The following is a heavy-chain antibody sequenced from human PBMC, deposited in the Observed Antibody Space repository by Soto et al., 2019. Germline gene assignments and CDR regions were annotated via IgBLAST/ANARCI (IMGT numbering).Heavy chain of an antibody. CDR3: ARGYDYIWGSYRYTRNPDY. V-gene: IGHV4-34*01. D-gene: IGHD3-16*02. Sequence: PSETLSLTCAVYGGSFSGYYWSWIRQPPGKGLEWIGEINHSGSTNYNPSLKSRVTISVDTSKNQFSLKLSSVTAADTAVYYCARGYDYIWGSYRYTRNPDYWGQGTLVTVSS. J-gene: IGHJ4*02. CDR1: GGSFSGYY. CDR2: INHSGST.